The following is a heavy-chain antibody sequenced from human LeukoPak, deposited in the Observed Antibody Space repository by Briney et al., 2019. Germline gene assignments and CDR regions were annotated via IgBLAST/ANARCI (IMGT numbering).Heavy chain of an antibody. J-gene: IGHJ4*02. CDR3: AKGEGFDY. CDR2: ISWNSGSI. Sequence: GGSLRLSCAASGFTFTNYGMSWVRQAPGKGLEWVSVISWNSGSIGYADSVKGRFTISRDNAKNSLYLQMNSLRAEDTALYYCAKGEGFDYWGQGTLVTVSS. CDR1: GFTFTNYG. V-gene: IGHV3-9*01.